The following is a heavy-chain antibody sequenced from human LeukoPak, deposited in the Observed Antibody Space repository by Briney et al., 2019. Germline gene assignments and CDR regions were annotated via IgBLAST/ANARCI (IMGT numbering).Heavy chain of an antibody. J-gene: IGHJ6*02. V-gene: IGHV1-2*02. CDR2: INPDNDGT. CDR1: GYTFTGYH. D-gene: IGHD2-2*01. CDR3: ARDHCVSSGCYEDYYYGMDV. Sequence: ASVKVSCKASGYTFTGYHMHWVRQAPGQGLEWMGWINPDNDGTNYAQKFQGRVTMTRDMSISTAYMELSRLRSDDTAVYFCARDHCVSSGCYEDYYYGMDVWGRGTTVTVSS.